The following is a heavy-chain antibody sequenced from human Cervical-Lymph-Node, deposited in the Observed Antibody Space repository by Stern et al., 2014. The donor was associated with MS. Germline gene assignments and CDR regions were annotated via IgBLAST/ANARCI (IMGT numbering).Heavy chain of an antibody. D-gene: IGHD2-2*01. CDR2: ITSTSIYI. Sequence: EMQLVESGGGLVQPGGSLRLSCAASGFTFSSYSMNWVRQAPGKGLEWVSSITSTSIYIYYADSVKGRFTISRDNAKNSLYLQMNSLRAEDTAVYYCVRVPGGGLNDAFDIWGRGTMVSVSS. V-gene: IGHV3-21*01. CDR3: VRVPGGGLNDAFDI. CDR1: GFTFSSYS. J-gene: IGHJ3*02.